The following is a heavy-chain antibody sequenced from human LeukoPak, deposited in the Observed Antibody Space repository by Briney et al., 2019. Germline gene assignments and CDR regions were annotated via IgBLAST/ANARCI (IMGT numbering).Heavy chain of an antibody. CDR1: GYTFTNYG. D-gene: IGHD3-22*01. CDR3: ARSGVGYFYDSTGYYPLDY. CDR2: ISAYTGNT. V-gene: IGHV1-18*01. Sequence: ASVTVSCKASGYTFTNYGISWVRQAPGQGLEWMGWISAYTGNTNYAQNLQGRVTMTTDTSTGTAYMELRSLRSDDTAVYYCARSGVGYFYDSTGYYPLDYWGQGTLVTVSS. J-gene: IGHJ4*02.